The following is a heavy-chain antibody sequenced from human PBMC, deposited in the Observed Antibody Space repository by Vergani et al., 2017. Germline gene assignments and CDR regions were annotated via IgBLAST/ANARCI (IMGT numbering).Heavy chain of an antibody. Sequence: QVQLQQWGAGLLKPSETLSLTCAVYGGSFSGYYWSWIRQPPGKGLEWIGEINHSGSTNYNPSLKSRVTISVDTSKNQFSLKLSSVTAADTAVYYCARASYDYIWGSYRPSWFDYWGQGTLVTVSS. D-gene: IGHD3-16*02. J-gene: IGHJ4*02. CDR2: INHSGST. CDR1: GGSFSGYY. V-gene: IGHV4-34*01. CDR3: ARASYDYIWGSYRPSWFDY.